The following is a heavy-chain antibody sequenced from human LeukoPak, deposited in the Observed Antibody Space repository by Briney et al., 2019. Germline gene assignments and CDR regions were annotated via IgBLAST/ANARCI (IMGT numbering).Heavy chain of an antibody. Sequence: ASVKVSCKASGYTFTSYYMHWVRQAPGQGLEWMGIINPSGGSTSYAQKFQGRVTMTRDTSTSTVYMELSSLRSEDTAVYYCARVATIFGVVKTFDYWGQGTLVTVSS. CDR1: GYTFTSYY. J-gene: IGHJ4*02. D-gene: IGHD3-3*01. V-gene: IGHV1-46*01. CDR3: ARVATIFGVVKTFDY. CDR2: INPSGGST.